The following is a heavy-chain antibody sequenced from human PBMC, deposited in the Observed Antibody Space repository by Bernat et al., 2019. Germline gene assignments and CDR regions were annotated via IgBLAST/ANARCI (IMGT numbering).Heavy chain of an antibody. CDR3: AKDHSSSWFPNY. Sequence: QVQLVESGGGVVQPGRSLRPSFAASGFTFSSNGMHWVRQAPGKGLEWVAVLSYDGSNKYYADSVKGRFTISRDNSKNTLYLQMNSLRAEDTAVYYCAKDHSSSWFPNYWGQGTLVTVSS. J-gene: IGHJ4*02. CDR2: LSYDGSNK. V-gene: IGHV3-30*18. D-gene: IGHD6-13*01. CDR1: GFTFSSNG.